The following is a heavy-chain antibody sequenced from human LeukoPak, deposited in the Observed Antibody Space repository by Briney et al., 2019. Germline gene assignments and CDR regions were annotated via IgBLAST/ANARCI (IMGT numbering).Heavy chain of an antibody. CDR3: AKDPPIVIVPAATYFDY. Sequence: PGGSLRLSWAASGFTVRSYAVGWVSQDRGKGMEWVSAISGSGDNTYYADSVKGRFTISRDNSKNTLYLQMNNLRAEDTAVYYCAKDPPIVIVPAATYFDYWGQGTLVTVSS. CDR2: ISGSGDNT. CDR1: GFTVRSYA. D-gene: IGHD2-2*01. V-gene: IGHV3-23*01. J-gene: IGHJ4*02.